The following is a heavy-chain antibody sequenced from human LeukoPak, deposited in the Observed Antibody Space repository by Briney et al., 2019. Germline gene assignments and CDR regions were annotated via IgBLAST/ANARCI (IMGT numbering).Heavy chain of an antibody. J-gene: IGHJ4*02. V-gene: IGHV3-23*01. CDR1: GFTFSSYA. Sequence: GGSLRLSCAATGFTFSSYAMSWVRQAPGKGLEWVSAISGSGGSTYYADSVKGRFTISRDNSKNTLYLQMNSLRAEGTAVYYCAKDLGNYYGSGSYYYWGQGTLVTVSS. D-gene: IGHD3-10*01. CDR3: AKDLGNYYGSGSYYY. CDR2: ISGSGGST.